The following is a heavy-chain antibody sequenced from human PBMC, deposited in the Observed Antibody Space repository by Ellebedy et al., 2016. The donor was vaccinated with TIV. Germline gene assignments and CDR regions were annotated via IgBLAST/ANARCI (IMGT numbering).Heavy chain of an antibody. Sequence: GSLRLSCTVSGGSISSSSYWGWIRQTPGKGLEWIGSIYYSGSTYYNPSLKSRVTISVDTSMHQFSLKLSSVTAADTAVYYCVKEKVTVAGTGYVDYWGLGTQVTVSS. D-gene: IGHD6-19*01. CDR1: GGSISSSSY. CDR2: IYYSGST. CDR3: VKEKVTVAGTGYVDY. V-gene: IGHV4-39*01. J-gene: IGHJ4*02.